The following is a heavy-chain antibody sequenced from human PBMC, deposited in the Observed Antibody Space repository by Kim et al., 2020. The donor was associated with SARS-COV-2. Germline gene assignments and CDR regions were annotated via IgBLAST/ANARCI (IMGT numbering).Heavy chain of an antibody. CDR2: T. CDR3: ASPKAQGHFDY. Sequence: TKYSQKIQGRVTTTRHTSARTAYMELSSQGSEDTAVYYCASPKAQGHFDYWGQGTLVTVSS. V-gene: IGHV1-3*01. J-gene: IGHJ4*02.